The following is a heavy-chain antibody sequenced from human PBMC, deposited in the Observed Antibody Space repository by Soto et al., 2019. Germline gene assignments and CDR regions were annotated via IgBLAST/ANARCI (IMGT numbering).Heavy chain of an antibody. CDR1: GYTFSNYG. J-gene: IGHJ4*02. D-gene: IGHD3-3*01. V-gene: IGHV1-18*01. CDR3: ARGGPFAVADTDY. CDR2: ISAYNGNT. Sequence: QVQLVQSGPEVKKPGASMKVSCKASGYTFSNYGITWVRQAPGQGLEWMGWISAYNGNTNYAQNFQGRVTMTADTSTSTAYMELRSLRFDDTAVYYCARGGPFAVADTDYWGQGTLVTVFS.